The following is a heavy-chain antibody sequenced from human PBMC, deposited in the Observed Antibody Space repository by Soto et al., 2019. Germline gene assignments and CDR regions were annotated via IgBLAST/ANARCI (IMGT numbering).Heavy chain of an antibody. CDR2: MYYRGRT. Sequence: QVQLRESGPGLVKPSQTLSLTCTVSGGSINSGGYYWNWIRQHPGKGLEWIGYMYYRGRTYYNPFLRSRVIISADTSENHFSLKLSSVTAADTSVYFCARGYRQSGYSSSWVFNYWGQETLVNVSS. D-gene: IGHD6-13*01. CDR1: GGSINSGGYY. V-gene: IGHV4-31*03. J-gene: IGHJ4*02. CDR3: ARGYRQSGYSSSWVFNY.